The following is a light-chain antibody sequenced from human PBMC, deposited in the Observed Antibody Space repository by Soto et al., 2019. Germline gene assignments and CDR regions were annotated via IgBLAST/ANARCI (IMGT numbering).Light chain of an antibody. CDR2: KAS. CDR3: QKYNSSGT. J-gene: IGKJ1*01. Sequence: DIQMTQSPSTLSASVGDRVTITCRASQSISSWLAWYQQKPGKAPKLLIYKASSLESGVPSRFSGSGSGTEFTLTISSLQFYDFATYYCQKYNSSGTFGKGNMVDIK. V-gene: IGKV1-5*03. CDR1: QSISSW.